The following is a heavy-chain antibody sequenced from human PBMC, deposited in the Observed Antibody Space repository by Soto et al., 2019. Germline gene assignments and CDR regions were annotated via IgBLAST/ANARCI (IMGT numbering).Heavy chain of an antibody. V-gene: IGHV1-69*13. CDR2: IIPIFGTA. Sequence: GASVNVSCKSSGGTFSSYSISWGRQAPGQGLEWMGGIIPIFGTANYAQKFQGRVTITADESTSTAYMELSSLRSEDTAVYYCARVGFWSGYYTYGMDVWGQGTTVTVSS. CDR3: ARVGFWSGYYTYGMDV. D-gene: IGHD3-3*01. J-gene: IGHJ6*02. CDR1: GGTFSSYS.